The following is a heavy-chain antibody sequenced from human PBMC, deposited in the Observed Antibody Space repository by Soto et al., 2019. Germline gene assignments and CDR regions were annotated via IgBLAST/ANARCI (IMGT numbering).Heavy chain of an antibody. V-gene: IGHV4-59*01. J-gene: IGHJ2*01. CDR3: ARGNSRFTGGFDL. D-gene: IGHD2-8*02. CDR2: IYYSGST. Sequence: SETLSLTCTVSGGSISSYYWSWIRQPPGKGLEWIGYIYYSGSTNYNPSLKSRVTISVDTSKNQFSLKLSSVTAADTAVYYCARGNSRFTGGFDLWGRGTLVTVSS. CDR1: GGSISSYY.